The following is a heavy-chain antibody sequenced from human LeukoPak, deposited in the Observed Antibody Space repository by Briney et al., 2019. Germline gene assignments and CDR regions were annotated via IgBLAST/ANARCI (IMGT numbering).Heavy chain of an antibody. V-gene: IGHV4-39*01. CDR2: VHYSGST. J-gene: IGHJ5*02. D-gene: IGHD6-19*01. CDR3: ARRSTVAGRGRFDP. CDR1: GGSIRSSSYY. Sequence: SETLSLTCTVSGGSIRSSSYYWGWIRQPPGKGLEWIGSVHYSGSTYDNPSLKSRVTISVDTSKNQFSLKLISETAADTAVYYCARRSTVAGRGRFDPWGQGTLVTVSS.